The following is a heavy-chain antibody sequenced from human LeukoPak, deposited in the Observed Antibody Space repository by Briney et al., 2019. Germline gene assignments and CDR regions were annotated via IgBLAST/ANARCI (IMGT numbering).Heavy chain of an antibody. D-gene: IGHD2-2*01. J-gene: IGHJ6*02. V-gene: IGHV1-24*01. CDR3: ATPLPARTVFYYYYGMDV. Sequence: ASVKVSCKVSGYTLTELSMHWVRQAPGKGREGMGGFDPEDGETIYAQKFQGRVTMTEDTSTDTAYMELSSLRSEDTAVYYCATPLPARTVFYYYYGMDVWGQGTTVTVSS. CDR1: GYTLTELS. CDR2: FDPEDGET.